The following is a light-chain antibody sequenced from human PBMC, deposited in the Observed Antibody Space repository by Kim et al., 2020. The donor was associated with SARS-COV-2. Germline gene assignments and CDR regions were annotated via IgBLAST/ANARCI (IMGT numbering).Light chain of an antibody. CDR3: QQYNKWPLT. CDR1: QSVSSN. CDR2: GAS. Sequence: VSPGDRVTLSCRASQSVSSNLAWYQQKPGQAPRLLIYGASTRATGIPSRFSGSGSGTEFTLTISSLQSEDFAVYYCQQYNKWPLTFGGGTKVDIK. V-gene: IGKV3-15*01. J-gene: IGKJ4*01.